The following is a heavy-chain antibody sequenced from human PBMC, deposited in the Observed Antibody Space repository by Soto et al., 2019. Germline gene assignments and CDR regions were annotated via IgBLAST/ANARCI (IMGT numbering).Heavy chain of an antibody. CDR1: LFSFSDYS. CDR2: IDLSVTTT. J-gene: IGHJ4*02. D-gene: IGHD2-15*01. Sequence: PVWSLRLSCAASLFSFSDYSMSWVRHAPGKGLECFSFIDLSVTTTYYSDSVKGRFTISKDRSRKTVFLQMNSLRVEDTAIYYCAKDRIPDGIYSFESRGQGVLVTVSS. CDR3: AKDRIPDGIYSFES. V-gene: IGHV3-23*03.